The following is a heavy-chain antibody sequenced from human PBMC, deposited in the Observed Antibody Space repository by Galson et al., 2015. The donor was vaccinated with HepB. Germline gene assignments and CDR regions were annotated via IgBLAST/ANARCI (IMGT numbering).Heavy chain of an antibody. V-gene: IGHV1-24*01. CDR3: ARLVGSGSYLPPGFDY. D-gene: IGHD1-26*01. J-gene: IGHJ4*02. CDR1: GYTLTELS. CDR2: FDPEDGET. Sequence: QSGAEVKKPGASVKVSCKVSGYTLTELSMHWVRQAPGKGLEWMGGFDPEDGETIYAQKFQGRVTMTEDTSTDIAYMELSSLRSEDTAVYYCARLVGSGSYLPPGFDYWGQGTLVTVSS.